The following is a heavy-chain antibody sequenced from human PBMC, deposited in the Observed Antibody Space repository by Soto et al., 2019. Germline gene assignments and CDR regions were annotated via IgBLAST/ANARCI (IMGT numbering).Heavy chain of an antibody. D-gene: IGHD6-13*01. CDR2: ISWDGGST. CDR3: AKDDGSSWSRFDY. J-gene: IGHJ4*02. V-gene: IGHV3-43*01. Sequence: GGSLRLSCAASGFTFDDYTMHWVRQAPGKGLEWVSLISWDGGSTYYADSVKGRFTISRDNSKNSLYLQMNSLRTEDTALYYCAKDDGSSWSRFDYWGQGSLVTVSS. CDR1: GFTFDDYT.